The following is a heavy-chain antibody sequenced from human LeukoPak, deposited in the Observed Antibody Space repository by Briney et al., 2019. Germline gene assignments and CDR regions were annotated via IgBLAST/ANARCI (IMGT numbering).Heavy chain of an antibody. J-gene: IGHJ4*02. D-gene: IGHD1-26*01. V-gene: IGHV3-11*01. CDR1: GFSFSDFY. CDR3: ARDARGSGRDFVY. Sequence: PGGSLRHSCAASGFSFSDFYMSWIRQAPGMGLEWISYIGTRSNPIYYADFVKGRFTISRDDAKNSLYLQMNSLRDEDTAVYSCARDARGSGRDFVYWRQGILVTVSS. CDR2: IGTRSNPI.